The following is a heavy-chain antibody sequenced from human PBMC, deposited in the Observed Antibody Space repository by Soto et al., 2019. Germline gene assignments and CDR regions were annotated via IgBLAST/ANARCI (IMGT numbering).Heavy chain of an antibody. CDR3: ARGATVRFDP. Sequence: PSETLSLTCAVSGGSISSGGYSWSWIRQPPGKGLEWIGYIYHSGSTYYNPSLKSRVTISVDRSKNQFSLKLSSVTAADTAVYYCARGATVRFDPLGQGTLVTVS. D-gene: IGHD2-8*01. J-gene: IGHJ5*02. CDR2: IYHSGST. CDR1: GGSISSGGYS. V-gene: IGHV4-30-2*01.